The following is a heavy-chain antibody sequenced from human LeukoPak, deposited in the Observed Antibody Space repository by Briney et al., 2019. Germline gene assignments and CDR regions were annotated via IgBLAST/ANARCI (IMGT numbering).Heavy chain of an antibody. CDR3: ARNFGYCGGDCYDY. CDR2: IFPGDSDT. J-gene: IGHJ4*02. D-gene: IGHD2-21*02. V-gene: IGHV5-51*01. CDR1: GYSFISYW. Sequence: GESLKISCKGSGYSFISYWIGWVRQMPGKGLEWIGIIFPGDSDTRYSPSFQGQVTISADKSIGTAYLQWSSLKASDTATYYCARNFGYCGGDCYDYWGQGTLVSVSS.